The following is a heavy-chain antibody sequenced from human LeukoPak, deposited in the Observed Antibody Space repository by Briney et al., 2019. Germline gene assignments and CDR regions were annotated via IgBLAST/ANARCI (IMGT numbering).Heavy chain of an antibody. CDR2: INHSGST. D-gene: IGHD3-22*01. V-gene: IGHV4-34*01. J-gene: IGHJ4*02. Sequence: SETLSLTCAVYGGSFSGYYWSWIRQPPGKGLEWIGEINHSGSTNYNPSLKSRVTISVDTSKNQFSLKLSSVTAADTAVYYCARGPGYYDSSGYYLGLFDYWGQGTLVTVSS. CDR1: GGSFSGYY. CDR3: ARGPGYYDSSGYYLGLFDY.